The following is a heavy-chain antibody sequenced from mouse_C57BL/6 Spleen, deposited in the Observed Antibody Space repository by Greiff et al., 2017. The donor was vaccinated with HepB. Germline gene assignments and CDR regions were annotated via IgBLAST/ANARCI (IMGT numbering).Heavy chain of an antibody. V-gene: IGHV1-59*01. CDR2: IDPSDSYT. CDR3: ARVEDLYYGSSSLFDY. J-gene: IGHJ2*01. D-gene: IGHD1-1*01. Sequence: QVQLKQPGAELVRPGTSVKLSCKASGYTFTSYWMHWVKQRPGQGLEWIGVIDPSDSYTNYNQKFKGKATLTVDTSSSTTYMQLSSLTSEDSAVYYCARVEDLYYGSSSLFDYWGQGTTLTVSS. CDR1: GYTFTSYW.